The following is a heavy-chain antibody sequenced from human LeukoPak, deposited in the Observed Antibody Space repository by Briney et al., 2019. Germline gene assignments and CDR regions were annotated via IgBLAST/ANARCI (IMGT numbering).Heavy chain of an antibody. Sequence: GASVKVSCKASGYTFTSYGISWVRQAPGQGLEWMGWISAYNGNTNYAQKLQGRVTMTTDTSTSTAYMELRSLRSDDTAVYYCARDRGIAAAGPKGLDYWGQGTLVTVSS. CDR3: ARDRGIAAAGPKGLDY. J-gene: IGHJ4*02. CDR1: GYTFTSYG. CDR2: ISAYNGNT. D-gene: IGHD6-13*01. V-gene: IGHV1-18*01.